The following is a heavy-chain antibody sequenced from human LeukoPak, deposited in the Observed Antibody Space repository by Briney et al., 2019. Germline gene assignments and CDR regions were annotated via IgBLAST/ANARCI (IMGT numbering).Heavy chain of an antibody. D-gene: IGHD6-6*01. CDR3: ARGDSSSPDYYYYMDV. CDR2: IIPIFGTA. J-gene: IGHJ6*03. V-gene: IGHV1-69*05. CDR1: GGTFSSYA. Sequence: SVKVSCKASGGTFSSYAISWVRQAPGQGLEWMGGIIPIFGTANYAQKFQGRVTITMDESTSTAYMELSSLRSEDTAVYYCARGDSSSPDYYYYMDVWGKGTTVTVSS.